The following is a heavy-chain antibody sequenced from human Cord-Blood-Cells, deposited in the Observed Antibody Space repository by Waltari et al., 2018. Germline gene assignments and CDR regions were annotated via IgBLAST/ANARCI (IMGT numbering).Heavy chain of an antibody. CDR1: GGSVSSGSYY. J-gene: IGHJ4*02. D-gene: IGHD3-3*01. V-gene: IGHV4-61*01. CDR2: IYYCGST. Sequence: QVQLQESGPGLVKPSETLSLTCTVSGGSVSSGSYYWRWIRQPPGQGLEWVGYIYYCGSTNYNPSLKSRVTISVDTSKNQFSLKLSSVTAADTAVYYCARESSITIFGVVNNVYFDYWGQGTLVTVSS. CDR3: ARESSITIFGVVNNVYFDY.